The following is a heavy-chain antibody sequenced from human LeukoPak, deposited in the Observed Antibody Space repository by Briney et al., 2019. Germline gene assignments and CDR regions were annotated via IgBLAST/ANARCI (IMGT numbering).Heavy chain of an antibody. V-gene: IGHV4-38-2*02. CDR1: GHSILSGDY. CDR2: IYQSGST. CDR3: AREFHDDSYFDP. D-gene: IGHD2-21*01. J-gene: IGHJ5*02. Sequence: PSETLSLTCAVSGHSILSGDYGGWIRQPPWKGLEWNGSIYQSGSTYYNPSLKSRVTISVDTSKNQFALKLSSVTAAATAVSYCAREFHDDSYFDPWGQGTLATVSS.